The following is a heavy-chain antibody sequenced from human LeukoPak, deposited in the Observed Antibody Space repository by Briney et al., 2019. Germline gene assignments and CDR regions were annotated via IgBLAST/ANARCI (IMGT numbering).Heavy chain of an antibody. J-gene: IGHJ3*02. V-gene: IGHV3-9*01. CDR1: GFTFDDYA. CDR2: ISWNSGSI. CDR3: AKDYGDYTVTSPNNAFDI. D-gene: IGHD4-17*01. Sequence: GRSLRLSCAASGFTFDDYAMHWVRQAPGKGLEWVSGISWNSGSIGYADSVKGRFTISRDNAKNSLYLQMNSLRAEDTALYYCAKDYGDYTVTSPNNAFDIWGQGTMVTVSS.